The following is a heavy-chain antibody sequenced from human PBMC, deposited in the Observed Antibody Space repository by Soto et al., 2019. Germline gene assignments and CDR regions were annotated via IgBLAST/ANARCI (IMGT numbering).Heavy chain of an antibody. CDR3: ARRGLLSFFD. D-gene: IGHD5-18*01. J-gene: IGHJ4*01. CDR2: IYHIGST. Sequence: VSCASAGDTSGDVFCRRMIMQPPGEGLECVGSIYHIGSTYYNPSLKSRVTISVDTSKNQFSLKLSSVTAAYMAVYYCARRGLLSFFD. CDR1: GDTSGDVFC. V-gene: IGHV4-38-2*01.